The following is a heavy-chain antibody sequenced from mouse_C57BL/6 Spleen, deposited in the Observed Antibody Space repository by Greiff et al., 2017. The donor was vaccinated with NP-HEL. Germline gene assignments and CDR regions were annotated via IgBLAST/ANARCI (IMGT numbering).Heavy chain of an antibody. Sequence: QVQLQQPGAELVKPGASVKLSCKASGYTFTSYWMHWVKQRPGQGLEWIGMIHPNSGSTNYNEKFKSKATLTVDKSSSTAYMQLSSLTSEDSAVYYCARPLIYYDYDGDYWGQGTTLTVSS. J-gene: IGHJ2*01. CDR1: GYTFTSYW. CDR3: ARPLIYYDYDGDY. CDR2: IHPNSGST. D-gene: IGHD2-4*01. V-gene: IGHV1-64*01.